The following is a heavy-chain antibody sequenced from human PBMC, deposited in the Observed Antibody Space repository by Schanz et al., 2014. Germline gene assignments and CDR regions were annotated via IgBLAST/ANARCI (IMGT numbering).Heavy chain of an antibody. CDR3: ARELPSYFDFWNGSQNAFDY. V-gene: IGHV3-30*02. Sequence: VQLVESGGGLVQPGGSLRLSCAASGFTFSDYYMSWIRQAPGKGLEWVAVIRYDGRNKNFVESVKGRFTISRDNSRNTLYLQMNSLRAEDAAVYYCARELPSYFDFWNGSQNAFDYWGQGTLVTVSS. J-gene: IGHJ4*02. CDR1: GFTFSDYY. CDR2: IRYDGRNK. D-gene: IGHD3-3*01.